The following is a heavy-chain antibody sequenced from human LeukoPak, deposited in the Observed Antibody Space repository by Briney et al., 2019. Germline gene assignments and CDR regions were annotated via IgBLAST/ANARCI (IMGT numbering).Heavy chain of an antibody. Sequence: PSETLSLTCTVSGGSISSYYWSWIRQPPGKGLEWIGYIYYSGSTNYNPSLKSRVTISVDTSKNQFSLQLNSVTPEDTAVTRFDYWGQGTLVTVSS. CDR1: GGSISSYY. V-gene: IGHV4-59*12. CDR2: IYYSGST. CDR3: DY. J-gene: IGHJ4*02.